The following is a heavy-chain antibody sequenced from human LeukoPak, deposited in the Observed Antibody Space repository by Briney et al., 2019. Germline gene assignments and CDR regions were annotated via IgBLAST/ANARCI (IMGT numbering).Heavy chain of an antibody. CDR1: GGPISSSSYH. V-gene: IGHV4-39*01. CDR3: ARHTLRAAAGFDY. J-gene: IGHJ4*02. Sequence: SETLSLTCSVSGGPISSSSYHWGWIRQSPGKGLEWIGSIYYSGSAYYNPSLKSRLTISVDTSKNQFSLKLNSVTAADTAVYYCARHTLRAAAGFDYWGQGTLLTVSS. CDR2: IYYSGSA. D-gene: IGHD6-13*01.